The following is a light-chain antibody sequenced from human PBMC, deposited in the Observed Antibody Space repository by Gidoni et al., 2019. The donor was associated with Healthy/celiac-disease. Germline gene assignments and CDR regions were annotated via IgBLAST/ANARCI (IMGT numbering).Light chain of an antibody. CDR1: QSVLYSSNNKNY. CDR2: WAS. Sequence: DIVMTQAPDSLAVSLGGRATINCKSSQSVLYSSNNKNYLAWYQPKPGQPPKLLIYWASTRESGVPDRFSGSGSGTDFTLTISSLQAEDVAVYYCQQYYSTPWTFGQGTKVEIK. J-gene: IGKJ1*01. V-gene: IGKV4-1*01. CDR3: QQYYSTPWT.